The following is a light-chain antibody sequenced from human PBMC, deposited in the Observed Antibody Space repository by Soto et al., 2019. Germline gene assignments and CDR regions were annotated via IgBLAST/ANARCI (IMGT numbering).Light chain of an antibody. CDR2: GAS. V-gene: IGKV3-20*01. CDR1: QSVSSSS. Sequence: EIVLTQSPGTLSLSPGERATLSCRASQSVSSSSLAWYQQKPGQAPRLLIYGASTRATGIPDRFSGSGSGTDFTITISRLEPEDFAMYYCQQYGGSPRTFGQGTKVEIK. J-gene: IGKJ1*01. CDR3: QQYGGSPRT.